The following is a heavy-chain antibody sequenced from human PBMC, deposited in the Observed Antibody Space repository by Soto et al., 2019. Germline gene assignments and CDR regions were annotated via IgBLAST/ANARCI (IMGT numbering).Heavy chain of an antibody. J-gene: IGHJ3*02. Sequence: EVQLVESGGGLVQPGRSLRLSCAASGFTFDDYAMHWVRQAPGKGLEWVSGISWNSGSIGYADYVKGRFTISRDNAKNSLYMHMNSMRAEDTALYYCAKVTDYGAAFDIWGQGTMVTVSS. V-gene: IGHV3-9*01. CDR3: AKVTDYGAAFDI. CDR2: ISWNSGSI. CDR1: GFTFDDYA. D-gene: IGHD4-17*01.